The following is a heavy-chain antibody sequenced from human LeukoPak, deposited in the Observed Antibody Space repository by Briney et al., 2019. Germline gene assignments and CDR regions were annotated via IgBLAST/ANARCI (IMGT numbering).Heavy chain of an antibody. CDR1: GFTFSSYG. Sequence: GGSLRLSCAASGFTFSSYGMHWVRQAPGKGLEWVAFIRYDGSNKYYADSVKGRFTISRDNSKNTLYLQINSLRAEDAAVYYCASDIVVVPAAIQGFDAFDIWGQGTMVTVSS. V-gene: IGHV3-30*02. D-gene: IGHD2-2*02. CDR2: IRYDGSNK. J-gene: IGHJ3*02. CDR3: ASDIVVVPAAIQGFDAFDI.